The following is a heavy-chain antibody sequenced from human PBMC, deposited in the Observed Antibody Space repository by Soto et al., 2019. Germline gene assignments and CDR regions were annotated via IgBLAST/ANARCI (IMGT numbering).Heavy chain of an antibody. V-gene: IGHV1-69*13. Sequence: GASVKVSCKASGGTFSSYAISWVRQAPGQGLEWMGGIIPIFGTANYAQKFQGRVTITADESTSTAYMELSSLRSEDTAVYYCAREVGTMPAPYYYYGMDVWGQGTTVTVSS. J-gene: IGHJ6*02. CDR3: AREVGTMPAPYYYYGMDV. CDR2: IIPIFGTA. CDR1: GGTFSSYA. D-gene: IGHD2-2*01.